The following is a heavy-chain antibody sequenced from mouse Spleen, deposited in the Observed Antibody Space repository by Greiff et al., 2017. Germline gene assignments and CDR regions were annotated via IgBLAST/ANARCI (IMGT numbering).Heavy chain of an antibody. CDR2: IDPENGDT. J-gene: IGHJ2*01. Sequence: VQLQQSGAELVRPGASVKLSCTASGFNIKDDYMHWVKQRPEQGLEWIGWIDPENGDTEYASKFQGKATITADTSSNTAYLQLSSLTSEDTPVYYCTTLYGNYDYWGQGTTLTVSS. CDR3: TTLYGNYDY. CDR1: GFNIKDDY. D-gene: IGHD2-1*01. V-gene: IGHV14-4*01.